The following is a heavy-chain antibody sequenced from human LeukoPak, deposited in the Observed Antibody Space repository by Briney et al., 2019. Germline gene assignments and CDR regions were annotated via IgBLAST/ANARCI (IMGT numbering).Heavy chain of an antibody. CDR3: ARVGIAAGTFSFDY. D-gene: IGHD6-13*01. CDR2: INPNSGGT. J-gene: IGHJ4*02. CDR1: GYTFTGYY. V-gene: IGHV1-2*02. Sequence: ASVKVSCKASGYTFTGYYMHWVRQAPGQGLEWVGWINPNSGGTNYAQKFQGRVTMTRDTSISTAYMELSRLRSDDTAVYYCARVGIAAGTFSFDYWGQGTLVTVSS.